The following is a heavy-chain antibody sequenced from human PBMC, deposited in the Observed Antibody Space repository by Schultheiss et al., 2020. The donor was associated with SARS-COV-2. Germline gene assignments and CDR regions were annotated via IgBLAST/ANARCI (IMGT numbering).Heavy chain of an antibody. CDR2: IWYDGSNK. Sequence: GESLKISCAASGFSFSDYYMTWVRQAPGKGLEWVAVIWYDGSNKYYADSVKGRFIISRDNAKNTLHLQIRSLRAEDTAVYYCVRDRSWWTPYNCFDLWGRGTLVTVSS. D-gene: IGHD2-15*01. CDR3: VRDRSWWTPYNCFDL. J-gene: IGHJ5*02. CDR1: GFSFSDYY. V-gene: IGHV3-33*08.